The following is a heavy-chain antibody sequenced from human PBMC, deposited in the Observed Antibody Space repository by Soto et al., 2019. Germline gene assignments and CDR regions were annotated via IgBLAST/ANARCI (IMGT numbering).Heavy chain of an antibody. CDR1: GFTFSDFY. D-gene: IGHD5-18*01. CDR2: ISTTSTHT. Sequence: QVQLVESGGGLVKPGGSLRLSCAASGFTFSDFYMTWIRQTPGKGLAWISYISTTSTHTNYADSVKGRFTVSRDNANNSLYLEMNNLRGDDTAVYFGARDRDTYGHGFFDYWGRGALVTVAS. CDR3: ARDRDTYGHGFFDY. V-gene: IGHV3-11*05. J-gene: IGHJ4*02.